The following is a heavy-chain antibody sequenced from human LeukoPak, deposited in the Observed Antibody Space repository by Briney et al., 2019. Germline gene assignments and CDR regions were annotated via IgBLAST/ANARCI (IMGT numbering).Heavy chain of an antibody. Sequence: PGGSLRLSCAASGFSLSAYGVHWVRQAPGKGLEWVAVIWYDGTSKDYADSVKGRFTFSRDNSKNTLYLQMNSLTVEDTAVYYCARDATGYSSGWYENWGQGTLVTVSS. J-gene: IGHJ4*02. D-gene: IGHD6-19*01. CDR3: ARDATGYSSGWYEN. CDR1: GFSLSAYG. CDR2: IWYDGTSK. V-gene: IGHV3-33*01.